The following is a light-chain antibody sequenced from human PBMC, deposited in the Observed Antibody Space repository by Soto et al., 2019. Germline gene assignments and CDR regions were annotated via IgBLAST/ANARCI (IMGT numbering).Light chain of an antibody. Sequence: QSVLTQPRSVSGSPGQSVTISCTGTSSDVGGYNYVSWYQQHPGKAPKLMIYDVSKRPSGVPDRFSGSKSGNTASLTISGLQAEDEADYYCCSYAGGSTVIFGGGTKVTVL. J-gene: IGLJ2*01. CDR2: DVS. V-gene: IGLV2-11*01. CDR1: SSDVGGYNY. CDR3: CSYAGGSTVI.